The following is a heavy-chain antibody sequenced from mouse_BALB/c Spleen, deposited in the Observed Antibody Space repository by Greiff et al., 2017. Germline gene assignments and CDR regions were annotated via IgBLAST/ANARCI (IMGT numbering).Heavy chain of an antibody. V-gene: IGHV5-6-3*01. Sequence: DVKLVESGGGLVQPGGSLKLSCAASGFTFSSYGMSWVRQTPDKRLELVATINSNGGSTYYPDSVKGRFTISRDNAKNTLYLQMSSLKSEDTAMYYCARVSPAMDYWGQGTSVTVSS. CDR1: GFTFSSYG. CDR2: INSNGGST. J-gene: IGHJ4*01. CDR3: ARVSPAMDY.